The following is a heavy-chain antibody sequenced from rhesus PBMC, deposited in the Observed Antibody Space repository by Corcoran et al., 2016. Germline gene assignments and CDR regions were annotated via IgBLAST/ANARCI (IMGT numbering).Heavy chain of an antibody. D-gene: IGHD6-31*01. CDR1: GFSISTSGMG. CDR2: IYWDDDK. CDR3: ARMVSAAGTGDAFDF. Sequence: QVTLKESGPALVKPTQTLTLTCTFSGFSISTSGMGVGWIRQPPGKALEWLALIYWDDDKYYSTSLKSRLTIANNTSKIQVVLTMTNMDPVDTATYYCARMVSAAGTGDAFDFWGQGLRVTVSS. J-gene: IGHJ3*01. V-gene: IGHV2-174*01.